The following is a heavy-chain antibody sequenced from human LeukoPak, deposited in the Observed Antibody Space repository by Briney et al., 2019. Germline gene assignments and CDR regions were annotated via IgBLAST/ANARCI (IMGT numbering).Heavy chain of an antibody. CDR2: IYSGGST. D-gene: IGHD5-24*01. V-gene: IGHV3-66*01. CDR3: ARDLGEMATNEQTRSDY. CDR1: GFTVSSNY. Sequence: TGGSLRLSCAASGFTVSSNYMSWVRQSPGKGLEWVSVIYSGGSTYYADSVKGRFTISRDNSKNTLYLQMNSLRAEDTAVYYCARDLGEMATNEQTRSDYWGQGTLVTVSS. J-gene: IGHJ4*02.